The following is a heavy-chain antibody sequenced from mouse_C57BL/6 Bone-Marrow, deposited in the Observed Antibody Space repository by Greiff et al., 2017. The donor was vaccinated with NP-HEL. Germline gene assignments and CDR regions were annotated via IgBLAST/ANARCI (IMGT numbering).Heavy chain of an antibody. CDR3: ARGRIVAFDY. CDR2: IYPSNGST. J-gene: IGHJ2*01. D-gene: IGHD1-3*01. Sequence: QVHVKQSGPELVKPGASVKLSCKASGYTFTSYDINWVKQRPGQGLEWIARIYPSNGSTNYNEKFKGKATLTVDTSSSTAYMELRSLTSEDSAVYLRARGRIVAFDYWGQGTTLTVSS. CDR1: GYTFTSYD. V-gene: IGHV1-85*01.